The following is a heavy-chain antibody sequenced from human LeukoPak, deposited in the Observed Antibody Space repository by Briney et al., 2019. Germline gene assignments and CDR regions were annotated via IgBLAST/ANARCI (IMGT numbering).Heavy chain of an antibody. Sequence: GGSLRLSCAASGFTFSSYAMSWVRQAPGKELEWVSAISGSGGSTYYADSVKGRFTISRDNSKNTLYLQMNSLRAEDTAVYYCARDRHKYNYDSGGYPPYWGQGTLVTVSS. CDR2: ISGSGGST. CDR1: GFTFSSYA. CDR3: ARDRHKYNYDSGGYPPY. D-gene: IGHD3-22*01. J-gene: IGHJ4*02. V-gene: IGHV3-23*01.